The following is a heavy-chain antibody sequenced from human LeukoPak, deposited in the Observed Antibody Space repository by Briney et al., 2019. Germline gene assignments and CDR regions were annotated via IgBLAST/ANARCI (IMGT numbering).Heavy chain of an antibody. Sequence: GGSLRLSCAASGFTVSNNYMNWVRQAPGKGPEWVSLISSGGNTYYSDSVKGRFTISRDNSKNTLYLQMNSLRAEDTAVYYCIRYGYNLAEYSQHWGQGTLVTVSS. CDR2: ISSGGNT. V-gene: IGHV3-53*01. CDR3: IRYGYNLAEYSQH. J-gene: IGHJ1*01. CDR1: GFTVSNNY. D-gene: IGHD5-24*01.